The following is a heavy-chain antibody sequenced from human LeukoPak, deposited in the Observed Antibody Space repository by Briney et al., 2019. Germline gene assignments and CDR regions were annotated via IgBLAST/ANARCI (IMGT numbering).Heavy chain of an antibody. CDR2: IKPDGSEK. Sequence: PGGSLRLSCAASGFTFSSHWLSWVRQAPGKGLEWVANIKPDGSEKYYVDSVKGRFTIFRDNAKSSLYLQMNSLRAEDTAVYYCARERGDYWGQGTLVTVSS. V-gene: IGHV3-7*05. CDR1: GFTFSSHW. J-gene: IGHJ4*02. CDR3: ARERGDY.